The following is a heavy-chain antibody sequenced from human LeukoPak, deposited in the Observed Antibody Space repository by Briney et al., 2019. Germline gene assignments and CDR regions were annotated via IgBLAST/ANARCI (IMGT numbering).Heavy chain of an antibody. CDR1: GGSFSGYY. CDR3: ASLSNRTWELPIHYGMDV. V-gene: IGHV4-34*01. CDR2: INHSGST. D-gene: IGHD1-26*01. Sequence: SETLSLTCAVYGGSFSGYYWSWIRQPPGKGLEWIGQINHSGSTNYNPSLKSRVTISVDTSKNQFSLKLSSVTAADTAVYYCASLSNRTWELPIHYGMDVWGQGTTVTVSS. J-gene: IGHJ6*02.